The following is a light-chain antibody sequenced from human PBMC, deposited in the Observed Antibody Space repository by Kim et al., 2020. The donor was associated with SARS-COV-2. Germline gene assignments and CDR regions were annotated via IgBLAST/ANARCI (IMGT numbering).Light chain of an antibody. Sequence: QSALTQPASVSGSPGQSITISCAGSSSDVGAYNFVSWYQQHPGRAPKFIIYHVTKRPSGVSNRFSGSKSGNTASLTISGLQTEDEADYHCSSFASNITWVFGGGTQLTVL. CDR1: SSDVGAYNF. J-gene: IGLJ3*02. CDR2: HVT. CDR3: SSFASNITWV. V-gene: IGLV2-14*03.